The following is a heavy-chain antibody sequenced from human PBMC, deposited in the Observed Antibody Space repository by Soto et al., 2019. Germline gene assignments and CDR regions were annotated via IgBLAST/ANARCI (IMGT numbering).Heavy chain of an antibody. J-gene: IGHJ4*02. CDR1: GVTFSSYA. Sequence: GASVKVSCKASGVTFSSYATSWVRQAPGQGPEWMGGIIPIFGSTNYAQKFQGRVTITADESTSTASMELSSLRSEDTAVYYCATTYGGNTAFPSYFDYWGQGTPVTVSS. CDR2: IIPIFGST. V-gene: IGHV1-69*13. CDR3: ATTYGGNTAFPSYFDY. D-gene: IGHD4-17*01.